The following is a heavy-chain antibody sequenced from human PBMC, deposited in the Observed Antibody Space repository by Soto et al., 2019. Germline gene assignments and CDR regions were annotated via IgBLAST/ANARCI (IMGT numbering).Heavy chain of an antibody. CDR2: LLRNGRNG. CDR1: GFTFSDYA. Sequence: VQLVESGGGVVQPGRSLRLSCAASGFTFSDYAMTWARQAPGKGLEWVSSLLRNGRNGDYADSVRGRFTISSDTSAKSLYLQMDSLRAEDTAIYYCAKDAVSGDGIWLLDSWGQGTVVTVSS. V-gene: IGHV3-23*04. CDR3: AKDAVSGDGIWLLDS. D-gene: IGHD3-3*01. J-gene: IGHJ5*02.